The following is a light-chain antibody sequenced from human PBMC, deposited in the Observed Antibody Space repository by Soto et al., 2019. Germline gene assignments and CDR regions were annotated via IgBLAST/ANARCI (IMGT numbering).Light chain of an antibody. CDR3: QQYGSSRT. CDR2: AVS. V-gene: IGKV3-20*01. J-gene: IGKJ1*01. Sequence: IVLKHSPCTLSLSPGERATLSFRASQGVAGNLAWYQQKPGQAPRLLIYAVSSRATGIPDRFSGSGSGTDFTLTISRLEPEDFAVYYCQQYGSSRTFGQGTKVDIK. CDR1: QGVAGN.